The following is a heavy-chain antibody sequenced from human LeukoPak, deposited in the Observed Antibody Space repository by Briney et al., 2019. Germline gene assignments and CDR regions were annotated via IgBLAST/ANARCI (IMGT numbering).Heavy chain of an antibody. Sequence: SETLSLTCTVSGYSISSGYYWGWIRRPPGKGLEWIGSIYNSGSTYYNPSLKSRVTISVDTSKNQFSLKLRSVTAADTAMYYCARDEGWLQLDYWGQGTLVTVSS. J-gene: IGHJ4*02. CDR1: GYSISSGYY. CDR2: IYNSGST. D-gene: IGHD5-24*01. V-gene: IGHV4-38-2*02. CDR3: ARDEGWLQLDY.